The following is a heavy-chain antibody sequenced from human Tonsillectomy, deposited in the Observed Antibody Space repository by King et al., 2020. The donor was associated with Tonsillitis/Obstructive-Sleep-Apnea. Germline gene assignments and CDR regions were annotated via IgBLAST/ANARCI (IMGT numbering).Heavy chain of an antibody. CDR1: GGSISSYY. Sequence: QLQESGPGLVKPSETLSLTCTVSGGSISSYYWSWIRQPPGKGLEWIGYIYYSGSTNYNPSLKSRVTISVDTSKNQFSLKLSSVTAADTAVYYCARWDYYGSGSSYDYWGQGTLVTVSS. CDR2: IYYSGST. V-gene: IGHV4-59*01. D-gene: IGHD3-10*01. CDR3: ARWDYYGSGSSYDY. J-gene: IGHJ4*02.